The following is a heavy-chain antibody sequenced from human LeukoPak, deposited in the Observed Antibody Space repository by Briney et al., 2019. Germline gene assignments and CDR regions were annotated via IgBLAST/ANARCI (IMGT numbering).Heavy chain of an antibody. CDR1: GFTFDDYA. CDR2: ISWNSATI. Sequence: GGFLRLSCAASGFTFDDYAMHWVRQAPGKGLEWVSGISWNSATIGYADSVKGRFTISRDNAKNSLYLQMNSLRAEDTALYYCAKVSTFTGSSTDVWGKGTTVTVSS. CDR3: AKVSTFTGSSTDV. D-gene: IGHD2/OR15-2a*01. J-gene: IGHJ6*04. V-gene: IGHV3-9*01.